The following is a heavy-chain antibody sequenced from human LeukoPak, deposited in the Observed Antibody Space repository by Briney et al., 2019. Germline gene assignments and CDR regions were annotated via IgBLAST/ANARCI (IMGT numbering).Heavy chain of an antibody. J-gene: IGHJ4*02. CDR2: ISNDGVT. Sequence: GGSLRLSCAVSGFTVSSYYMSWVRQAPGKGLESVSVISNDGVTYYADSVKGRFTISRDNSKNTLYLQINSLRAEDTAVYYCAKDSDYYGSGSSVDYWGQGTLVTVSS. V-gene: IGHV3-53*01. CDR1: GFTVSSYY. CDR3: AKDSDYYGSGSSVDY. D-gene: IGHD3-10*01.